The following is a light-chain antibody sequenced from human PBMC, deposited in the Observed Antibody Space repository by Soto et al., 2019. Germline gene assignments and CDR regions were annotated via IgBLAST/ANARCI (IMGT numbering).Light chain of an antibody. CDR3: QAWDSSTYVV. CDR2: QDS. J-gene: IGLJ2*01. CDR1: KLGDKY. Sequence: SSELTQPPSVSVSPGQTASITCSGDKLGDKYACWYQQKPGQSPVLVIYQDSKRPSGIPERFSGFNSGNTATLTISGTQAMDEADYYCQAWDSSTYVVFGGGTQLTVL. V-gene: IGLV3-1*01.